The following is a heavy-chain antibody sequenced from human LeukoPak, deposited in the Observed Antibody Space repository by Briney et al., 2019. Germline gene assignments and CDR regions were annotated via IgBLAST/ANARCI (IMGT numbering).Heavy chain of an antibody. J-gene: IGHJ4*02. CDR1: GYTFTGYY. Sequence: GASVKVSCKASGYTFTGYYMHWVRQAPGQGLEWMGWINPNSGGTNYAQKFQGRVTMTRDTSISTAYMELSRLRSDDTAVYYCAREWYSSSSQADYWGQGTLVTVSS. CDR3: AREWYSSSSQADY. V-gene: IGHV1-2*02. CDR2: INPNSGGT. D-gene: IGHD6-6*01.